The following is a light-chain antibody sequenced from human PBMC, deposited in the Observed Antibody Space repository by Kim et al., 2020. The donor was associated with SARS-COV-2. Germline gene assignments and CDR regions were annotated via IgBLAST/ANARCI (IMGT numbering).Light chain of an antibody. V-gene: IGKV3-11*01. Sequence: FSPGDRDTLSVGASDSVVRFLAWNQQTPGQPPRLLIYGASNRTTGIPARFSVSGSRIDFTLTISRLEPEDSAVYYCQQRTDWPITFAQVTRLEIK. J-gene: IGKJ5*01. CDR1: DSVVRF. CDR3: QQRTDWPIT. CDR2: GAS.